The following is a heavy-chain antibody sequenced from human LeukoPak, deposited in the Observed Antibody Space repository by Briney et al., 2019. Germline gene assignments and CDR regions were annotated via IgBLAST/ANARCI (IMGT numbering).Heavy chain of an antibody. Sequence: SVKVSCKASGGTFSNYAISWVRQAPGQGLEWMGGIIPMFGTANYAQKFQGRVTITADESTSTAYMELSSLRSEDTALYYCARAPFTFGGLIDTAGGYYFDYWGQGTLVTVSS. CDR2: IIPMFGTA. CDR1: GGTFSNYA. V-gene: IGHV1-69*13. J-gene: IGHJ4*02. CDR3: ARAPFTFGGLIDTAGGYYFDY. D-gene: IGHD3-16*02.